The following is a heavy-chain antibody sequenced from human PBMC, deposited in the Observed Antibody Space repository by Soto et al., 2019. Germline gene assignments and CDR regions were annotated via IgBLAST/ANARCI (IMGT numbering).Heavy chain of an antibody. Sequence: ASVKVSCKASGYTFTSYGISWVRQATGQGLEWMGWMNPNSGNTGYAQKFKGRVTTTRNTSISTAYMELSSLRSEDTAVYYCARGSRGVRFDPWGQGTLVTVSS. CDR2: MNPNSGNT. J-gene: IGHJ5*02. V-gene: IGHV1-8*02. CDR3: ARGSRGVRFDP. D-gene: IGHD3-10*01. CDR1: GYTFTSYG.